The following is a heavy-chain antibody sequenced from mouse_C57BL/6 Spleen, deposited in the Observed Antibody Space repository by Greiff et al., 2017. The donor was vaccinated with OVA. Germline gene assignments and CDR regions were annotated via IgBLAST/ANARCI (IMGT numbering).Heavy chain of an antibody. J-gene: IGHJ3*01. CDR1: GYAFSSYW. Sequence: QVHVKQSGAELVKPGASVTISCKASGYAFSSYWMNWVKQRPGKGLEWIGQIYPGDGDTNYNGKFKGKATLTADKSSSTAYMQLSSLTSEDSAVYFCARDYYSNYEFAYWGQGTLVTVSA. CDR3: ARDYYSNYEFAY. D-gene: IGHD2-5*01. V-gene: IGHV1-80*01. CDR2: IYPGDGDT.